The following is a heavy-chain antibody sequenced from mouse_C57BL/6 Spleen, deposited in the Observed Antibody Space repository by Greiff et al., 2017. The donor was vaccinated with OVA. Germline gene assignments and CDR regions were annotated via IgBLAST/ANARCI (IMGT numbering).Heavy chain of an antibody. CDR2: IYPGDGDT. J-gene: IGHJ2*01. CDR3: ARSQYGNYFDY. V-gene: IGHV1-80*01. Sequence: VHLVESGAELVKPGASVKISCKASGYAFSSYWMNWVKQRPGKGLEWIGQIYPGDGDTNYNGKFKGKATLTADKSSSTAYMQLSSLTSEDSAVYFCARSQYGNYFDYWGQGTTLTVSS. CDR1: GYAFSSYW. D-gene: IGHD2-10*02.